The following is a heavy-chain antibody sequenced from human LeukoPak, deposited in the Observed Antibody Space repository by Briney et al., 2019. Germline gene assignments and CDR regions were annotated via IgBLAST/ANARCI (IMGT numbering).Heavy chain of an antibody. CDR2: ISYDGSNK. CDR1: GFTFSSYA. J-gene: IGHJ4*02. D-gene: IGHD6-13*01. V-gene: IGHV3-30-3*01. CDR3: AKENWYHGLIDY. Sequence: GGSLRLSCAASGFTFSSYAMHWVRQAPGKGLEWVAVISYDGSNKYYADSVKGRFTIPRDNSKNTLYLQMNSLRAEDTAVYYCAKENWYHGLIDYWGQGTLVTVSS.